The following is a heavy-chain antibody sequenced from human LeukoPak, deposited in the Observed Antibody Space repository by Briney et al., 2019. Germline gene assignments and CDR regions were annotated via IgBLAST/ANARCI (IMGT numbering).Heavy chain of an antibody. J-gene: IGHJ4*02. Sequence: PAGSLRLSCAASGFTFHLYAMHWVRLAPGKGLEWVSLITGDGRSTYYADSVKGRFTISRDNAKNSLYLQMNSLRDEDTAVYYCARDQRGSGSYAPDYWGQGTLVTVSS. D-gene: IGHD1-26*01. CDR2: ITGDGRST. CDR1: GFTFHLYA. V-gene: IGHV3-43*02. CDR3: ARDQRGSGSYAPDY.